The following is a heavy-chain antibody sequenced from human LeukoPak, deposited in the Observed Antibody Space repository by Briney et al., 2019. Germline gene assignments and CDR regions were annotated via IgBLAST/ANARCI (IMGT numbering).Heavy chain of an antibody. CDR3: ARDTLSLVGVDAFDI. J-gene: IGHJ3*02. D-gene: IGHD1-26*01. CDR1: GGSISSYY. V-gene: IGHV4-4*07. CDR2: IYTSGST. Sequence: SETLSLTXTVSGGSISSYYWSWIRQPAGKGLEWIGRIYTSGSTNYNPSLKSRVTMSVDTSKNHFSLNLSSVTAADTAVYYCARDTLSLVGVDAFDIWGQGTMVTVSS.